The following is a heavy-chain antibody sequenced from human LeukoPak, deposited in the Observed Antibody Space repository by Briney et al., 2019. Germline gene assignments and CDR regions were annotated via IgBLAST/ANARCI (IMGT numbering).Heavy chain of an antibody. V-gene: IGHV4-4*07. Sequence: PSETLSLTCTVSGGSISSYYWSWIRQPAAKGLESIGRIYTSGSTNYNPSLKSRVTMSVDTSKNQFSLKLSSVTAADTAVYYCARERVTNIAAALDWGQGTLVTVSS. CDR3: ARERVTNIAAALD. CDR2: IYTSGST. CDR1: GGSISSYY. D-gene: IGHD6-13*01. J-gene: IGHJ4*02.